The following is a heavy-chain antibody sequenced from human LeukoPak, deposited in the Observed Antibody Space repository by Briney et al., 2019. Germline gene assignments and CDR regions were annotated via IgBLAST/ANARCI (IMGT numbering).Heavy chain of an antibody. CDR2: VSGSGST. D-gene: IGHD3-22*01. CDR3: VRARGYFVPDS. V-gene: IGHV4-59*01. Sequence: SETLSLTCTVSGDSFTKYYWNWIRQAPGEGLEWIGYVSGSGSTKYNPSLKSRVSMSADTSKNQLSLQLTSLSAADTAVYYCVRARGYFVPDSWGPGTLVTVSS. CDR1: GDSFTKYY. J-gene: IGHJ4*02.